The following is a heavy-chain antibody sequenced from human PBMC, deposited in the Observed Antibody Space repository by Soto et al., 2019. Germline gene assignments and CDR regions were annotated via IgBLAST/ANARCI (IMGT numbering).Heavy chain of an antibody. D-gene: IGHD4-17*01. CDR1: GFTFSSYG. CDR2: ISYDGSNK. Sequence: QVQLVESGGGVVQPGRSLRLSCAASGFTFSSYGMHWVRQAPGKGLEWVAVISYDGSNKYYADSVKGRFTISRDNSKNTLYLQMNSLRAEDTAVYYCVKDLHYGGKDVWGQGTTVTVSS. J-gene: IGHJ6*02. V-gene: IGHV3-30*18. CDR3: VKDLHYGGKDV.